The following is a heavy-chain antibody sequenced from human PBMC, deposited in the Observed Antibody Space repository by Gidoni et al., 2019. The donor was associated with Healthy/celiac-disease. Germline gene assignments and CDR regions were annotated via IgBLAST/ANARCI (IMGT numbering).Heavy chain of an antibody. CDR2: IYTSGST. V-gene: IGHV4-61*02. CDR1: GGSISSGSYS. J-gene: IGHJ6*02. CDR3: ARNGPGRIAVAGPGYYYGMDV. Sequence: QVQLQESGPGLVKPSQTLSLTCTVSGGSISSGSYSWGWLRQPAGKGLEWIGRIYTSGSTNYNPSLKSRVTISVDTSKNQFSLKLSSVTAADTAVYYCARNGPGRIAVAGPGYYYGMDVWGQGTTVTVSS. D-gene: IGHD6-19*01.